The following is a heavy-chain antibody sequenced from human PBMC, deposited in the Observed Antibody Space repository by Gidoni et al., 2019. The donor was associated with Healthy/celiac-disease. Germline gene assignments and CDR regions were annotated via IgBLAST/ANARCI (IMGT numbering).Heavy chain of an antibody. D-gene: IGHD3-10*01. J-gene: IGHJ4*02. CDR3: ARDLSYYGSGRGY. V-gene: IGHV3-33*01. CDR2: IWYDGSNK. CDR1: GFTFSSYG. Sequence: QVQLVESGGGVVQPGRSLRLSCAASGFTFSSYGMHWVRQAPGKGLEWVAVIWYDGSNKYYADSVKGRFTISRDNSKNTLYLQMNSLRAEDTAVYYCARDLSYYGSGRGYWGQGTLVTVSS.